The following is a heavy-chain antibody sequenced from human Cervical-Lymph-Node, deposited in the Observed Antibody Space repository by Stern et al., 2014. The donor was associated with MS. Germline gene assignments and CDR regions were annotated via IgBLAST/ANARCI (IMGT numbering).Heavy chain of an antibody. CDR1: GGSVNSGRYY. Sequence: QVQLQESGPGLVKPSETLSLTCSVSGGSVNSGRYYCSWIRQPPGKGLAWMGHIYNSGASHYSPSLKSRVTMSVDTSKNQFSLKLSSVTAGDTAVYYCARGPYLPNWGQGTLVTVSS. CDR3: ARGPYLPN. J-gene: IGHJ4*02. V-gene: IGHV4-61*01. CDR2: IYNSGAS.